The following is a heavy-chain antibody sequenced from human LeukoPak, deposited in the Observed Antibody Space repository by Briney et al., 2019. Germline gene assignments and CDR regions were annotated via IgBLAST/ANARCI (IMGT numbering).Heavy chain of an antibody. D-gene: IGHD2-2*01. CDR2: INPNSGGT. Sequence: GASVKVSCKASGYTFTGYYMHWVRQAPGQGLEWMGWINPNSGGTNYAQKFQGWVTMTRDTSISTAYMELSRLRSDDTAVYYCARAAGSDCSSTSCLPGERKELDYWGQGTLVTVSS. V-gene: IGHV1-2*04. CDR3: ARAAGSDCSSTSCLPGERKELDY. J-gene: IGHJ4*02. CDR1: GYTFTGYY.